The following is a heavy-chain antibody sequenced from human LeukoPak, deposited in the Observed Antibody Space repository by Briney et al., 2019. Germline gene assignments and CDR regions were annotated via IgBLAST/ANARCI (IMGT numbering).Heavy chain of an antibody. CDR2: IIPIFGTA. D-gene: IGHD3-3*01. CDR1: GGTFSSYA. V-gene: IGHV1-69*05. CDR3: ARGYYDFWSGYYSNYYYMDV. Sequence: SVKVSCKASGGTFSSYAISWVRQAPGQGLEWMGGIIPIFGTANYAQKFQGRVTITTDESTSTAYMELSSLRSEDTAVYYCARGYYDFWSGYYSNYYYMDVWDKGTTVTVSS. J-gene: IGHJ6*03.